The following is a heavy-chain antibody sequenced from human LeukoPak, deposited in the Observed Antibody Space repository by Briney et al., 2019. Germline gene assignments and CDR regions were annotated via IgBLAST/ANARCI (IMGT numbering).Heavy chain of an antibody. CDR3: ARGGDYLDY. CDR2: ISYDGSNR. J-gene: IGHJ4*02. D-gene: IGHD2-21*02. V-gene: IGHV3-30*04. Sequence: GGPLRLSCGASGFIFSSYAMHGVRQARGKGVEWVAVISYDGSNRYYADSVKGRFTISRDNSKNTLYLQRNSLRAEDTAVYYCARGGDYLDYWGQGTLGTVSS. CDR1: GFIFSSYA.